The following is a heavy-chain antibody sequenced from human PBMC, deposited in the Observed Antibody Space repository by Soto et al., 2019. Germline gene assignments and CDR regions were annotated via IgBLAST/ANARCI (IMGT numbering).Heavy chain of an antibody. Sequence: GASVKVSCKASGYTFTSYDINWVRQATGQGLEWMGWMNPNSGNTGYAQKFQGRVTMTRNTSISTAYMELSSLRSEDTAVYYCARELNFNIVLVPAAMLYGMDVGGQGTTVTVSS. J-gene: IGHJ6*02. CDR2: MNPNSGNT. CDR3: ARELNFNIVLVPAAMLYGMDV. V-gene: IGHV1-8*01. CDR1: GYTFTSYD. D-gene: IGHD2-2*01.